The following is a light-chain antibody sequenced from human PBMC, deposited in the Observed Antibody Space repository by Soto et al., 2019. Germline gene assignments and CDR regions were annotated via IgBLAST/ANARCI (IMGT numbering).Light chain of an antibody. Sequence: EIVMTQSPATLSVSPGGRATLSCRASQTISGTLAWYQQKPGQAPRLLIHGASTRAPGFPARFSGSGSGTDFTLTISSLQSEDFAVYCSQPYDNWPWTFCQGTNVQIK. J-gene: IGKJ1*01. CDR2: GAS. CDR3: QPYDNWPWT. V-gene: IGKV3-15*01. CDR1: QTISGT.